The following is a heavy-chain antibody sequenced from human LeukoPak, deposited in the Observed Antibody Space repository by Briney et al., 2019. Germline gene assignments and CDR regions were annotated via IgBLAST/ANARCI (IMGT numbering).Heavy chain of an antibody. Sequence: SETLSLTCAVSGGSITNRNWWSWVRQPPGKGLEWIGEIYHSGSTNYNPSLKSRVTIAVDKSKMQFSLKLTSVTAADTAVYYCAREYYYYYYGMDVWGQGTTVTVSS. J-gene: IGHJ6*02. CDR3: AREYYYYYYGMDV. CDR2: IYHSGST. CDR1: GGSITNRNW. V-gene: IGHV4-4*02.